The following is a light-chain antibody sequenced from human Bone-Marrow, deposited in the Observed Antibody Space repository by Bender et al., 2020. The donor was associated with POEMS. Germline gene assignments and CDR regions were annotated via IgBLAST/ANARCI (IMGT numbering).Light chain of an antibody. CDR3: STLDGLLNGWV. CDR1: SSNIGGNA. V-gene: IGLV1-44*01. Sequence: QSVLTQPPSASGTPGQRVTISCSGSSSNIGGNAVNWWQQLPGTAPKLLIYGNDQRPSGVPDRFSGSKSGPSASLAISGVQTEGEADYFCSTLDGLLNGWVFGGGAEVTVL. J-gene: IGLJ3*02. CDR2: GND.